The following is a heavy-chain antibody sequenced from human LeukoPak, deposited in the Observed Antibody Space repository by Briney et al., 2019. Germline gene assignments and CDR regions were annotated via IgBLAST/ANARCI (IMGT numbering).Heavy chain of an antibody. Sequence: PGGSLRLSCAGSGFNFGDYAMSWVRQGPGKGLEWVSGINWNGATTSYADSVKGHFTISRDNAKNSLHLQMHSLRAEDTALYYCARIGIKYYHDISGMFDSWGQGTLVTVSS. CDR1: GFNFGDYA. D-gene: IGHD3-22*01. V-gene: IGHV3-20*04. J-gene: IGHJ4*02. CDR3: ARIGIKYYHDISGMFDS. CDR2: INWNGATT.